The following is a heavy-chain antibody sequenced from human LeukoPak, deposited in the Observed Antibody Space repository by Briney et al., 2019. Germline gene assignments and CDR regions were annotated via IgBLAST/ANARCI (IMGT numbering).Heavy chain of an antibody. V-gene: IGHV3-21*01. J-gene: IGHJ4*02. Sequence: GGSLRLSCAASGFTFSSYSMNWVRQAPGKGLEWVSSISSSSSYIYYADSVKGRFTISRDNAKNSLYLQMNSLGAEDTAVYYSARDRASGWYRAYDYWGQGTLVTVSS. D-gene: IGHD6-19*01. CDR1: GFTFSSYS. CDR2: ISSSSSYI. CDR3: ARDRASGWYRAYDY.